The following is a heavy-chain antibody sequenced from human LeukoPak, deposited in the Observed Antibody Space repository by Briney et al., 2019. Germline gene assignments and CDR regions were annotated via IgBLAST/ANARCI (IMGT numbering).Heavy chain of an antibody. CDR1: DGSISSGSYY. D-gene: IGHD6-13*01. CDR3: ARSEQQLVLGYYYMDV. Sequence: PSQTLSLTCTVSDGSISSGSYYWSWIRQPAGKGLEWIGRIYTSGSTNYNPSLKSRVTISVDTSKNQFSLKLSSVTAADTAVYYCARSEQQLVLGYYYMDVWGKGTTVTVSS. V-gene: IGHV4-61*02. J-gene: IGHJ6*03. CDR2: IYTSGST.